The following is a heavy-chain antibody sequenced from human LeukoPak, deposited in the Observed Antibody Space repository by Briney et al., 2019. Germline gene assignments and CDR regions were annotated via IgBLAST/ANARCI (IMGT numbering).Heavy chain of an antibody. Sequence: PGGSLKLSCAASGFTFSSYWMSWVCQAPGKGLEWVANIKEDGSEKNYVDSVKGRFTISRDNAKNSLYLQMNNLRAEDTAVYYCVKNTYCDYWGQGILATVSS. J-gene: IGHJ4*02. CDR2: IKEDGSEK. CDR3: VKNTYCDY. V-gene: IGHV3-7*02. D-gene: IGHD2/OR15-2a*01. CDR1: GFTFSSYW.